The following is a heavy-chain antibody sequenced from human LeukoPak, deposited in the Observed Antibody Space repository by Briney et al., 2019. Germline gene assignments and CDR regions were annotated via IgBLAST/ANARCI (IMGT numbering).Heavy chain of an antibody. D-gene: IGHD1-1*01. Sequence: ASVKVSCKASGYTFTSYGISWVRQAPGQGLEWMGWISAYNGNTNYAQKLQGRVTMTTDTSTSTACMELRSLRSDDTAVYYCARTRTTTRSGFDPWGQGTLVTVSS. CDR3: ARTRTTTRSGFDP. V-gene: IGHV1-18*01. CDR2: ISAYNGNT. CDR1: GYTFTSYG. J-gene: IGHJ5*02.